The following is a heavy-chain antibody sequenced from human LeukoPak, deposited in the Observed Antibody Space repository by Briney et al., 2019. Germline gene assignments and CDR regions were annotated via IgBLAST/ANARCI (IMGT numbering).Heavy chain of an antibody. CDR1: GFSFSSYA. D-gene: IGHD6-13*01. J-gene: IGHJ4*02. V-gene: IGHV3-30-3*01. CDR2: ISYDGSNK. CDR3: ARDFKVYSSSPIGY. Sequence: PGGSLRLSCAASGFSFSSYAMHWVRQAPGKGLEWVAVISYDGSNKYYADSVKGRFTISRDNSKNTLYLQMNSLRAEDTAVYYCARDFKVYSSSPIGYWGQGTLVTVSS.